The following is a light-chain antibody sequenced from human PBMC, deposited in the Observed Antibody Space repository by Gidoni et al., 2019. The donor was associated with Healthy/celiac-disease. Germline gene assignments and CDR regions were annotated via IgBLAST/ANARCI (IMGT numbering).Light chain of an antibody. Sequence: QPALTPPASVSGSPGRPITISCTGTSSDVGGYNYVSWYQQHPGKAPKLMIYEVSNRPSGVSNRFSGSKSGNTASLTISGLQAEDEADYYCSSYTSSSTYVFGTGTKVTVL. J-gene: IGLJ1*01. CDR2: EVS. CDR3: SSYTSSSTYV. V-gene: IGLV2-14*01. CDR1: SSDVGGYNY.